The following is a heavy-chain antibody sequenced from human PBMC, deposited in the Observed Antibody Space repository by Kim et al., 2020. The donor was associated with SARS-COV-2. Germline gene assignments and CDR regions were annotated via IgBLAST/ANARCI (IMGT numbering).Heavy chain of an antibody. Sequence: NPSLKRRVTRSGDTSKNQFSLKLSSVTAADTAVYYCARSANWNYVYFDYWGQGTLVTVSS. V-gene: IGHV4-4*09. D-gene: IGHD1-7*01. CDR3: ARSANWNYVYFDY. J-gene: IGHJ4*02.